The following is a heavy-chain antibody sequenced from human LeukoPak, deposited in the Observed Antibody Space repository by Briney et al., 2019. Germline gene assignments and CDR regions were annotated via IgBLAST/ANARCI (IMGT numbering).Heavy chain of an antibody. Sequence: SETLSLTSAVYGVAFCGYHWSWIGQPPGKGLEWIGYISYSGSTNYNPSLKSRVTISLDTSKTKFFLKLSSVTAADTALYYCTRGNANWGQGTLVTVSS. V-gene: IGHV4-59*01. CDR1: GVAFCGYH. CDR3: TRGNAN. J-gene: IGHJ4*02. CDR2: ISYSGST.